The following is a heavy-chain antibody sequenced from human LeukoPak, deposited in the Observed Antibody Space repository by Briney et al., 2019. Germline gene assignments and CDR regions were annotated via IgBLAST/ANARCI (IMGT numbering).Heavy chain of an antibody. Sequence: SVKVSCKASGGTLNSYAISWVRQAPGQGLEWMGRVIPIFGATNYAQKFQGRVTITTVESTSTASMELSSLRSEDTAVYYGASCSGGSCYNFYYRGQVALVT. CDR1: GGTLNSYA. CDR3: ASCSGGSCYNFYY. J-gene: IGHJ4*02. D-gene: IGHD2-15*01. V-gene: IGHV1-69*05. CDR2: VIPIFGAT.